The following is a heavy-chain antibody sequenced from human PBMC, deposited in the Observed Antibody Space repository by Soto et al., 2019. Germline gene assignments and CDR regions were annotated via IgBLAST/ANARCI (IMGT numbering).Heavy chain of an antibody. D-gene: IGHD1-26*01. CDR2: IYSGGST. V-gene: IGHV3-66*01. J-gene: IGHJ4*02. CDR3: ARDPWDADY. Sequence: EVQLVESGGGLVQPGGSLRLSCAASGFTVSTKYMSLVLQAPGKGLEWVSVIYSGGSTFYADAVRGRFTSSRDNSKSTVNLQMNSLRAEDTAVYYCARDPWDADYWGQGTLVTVSS. CDR1: GFTVSTKY.